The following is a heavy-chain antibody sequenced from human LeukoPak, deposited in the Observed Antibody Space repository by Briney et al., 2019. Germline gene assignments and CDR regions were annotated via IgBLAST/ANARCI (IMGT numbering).Heavy chain of an antibody. CDR2: FDPEDGET. CDR1: GYTLTELS. V-gene: IGHV1-24*01. Sequence: PVASVKVSCKVSGYTLTELSMHWVRQAPGKGLEWMGGFDPEDGETIYAQKFQGRVTMTEDTSTDTAYMELSSLRSEDTAVYYCARGSLGSSMASDCCPLDYWGQGTPVTVSS. CDR3: ARGSLGSSMASDCCPLDY. D-gene: IGHD2-2*01. J-gene: IGHJ4*02.